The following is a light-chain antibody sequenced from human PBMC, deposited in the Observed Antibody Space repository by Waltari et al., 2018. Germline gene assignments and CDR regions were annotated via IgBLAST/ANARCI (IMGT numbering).Light chain of an antibody. V-gene: IGKV4-1*01. CDR1: QTVLYSSNNKNY. J-gene: IGKJ4*01. CDR3: QQYSTTPLT. Sequence: DIVMTQSPDSLAVSLGERATINCKSSQTVLYSSNNKNYLAWYQQKPGQPPKLLIYWAPTRESGVPDRFSGSGSGTDFTLTISSLQAEDVAVYYCQQYSTTPLTFGGGTKVEVK. CDR2: WAP.